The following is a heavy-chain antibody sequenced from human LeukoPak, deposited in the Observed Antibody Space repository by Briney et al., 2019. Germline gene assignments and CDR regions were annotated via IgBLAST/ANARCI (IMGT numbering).Heavy chain of an antibody. J-gene: IGHJ4*02. Sequence: PSEPLSLTCAVSGYSLSIAYYWGWIRQPPGKGLEWIGRIFRGGSTSYNPSLMSRLTMSMDTSKNQFSLQLTSVTAADTAVYYCARYDSRGSGSTQLEYWGQGILVTISS. D-gene: IGHD3-3*01. CDR2: IFRGGST. V-gene: IGHV4-38-2*01. CDR1: GYSLSIAYY. CDR3: ARYDSRGSGSTQLEY.